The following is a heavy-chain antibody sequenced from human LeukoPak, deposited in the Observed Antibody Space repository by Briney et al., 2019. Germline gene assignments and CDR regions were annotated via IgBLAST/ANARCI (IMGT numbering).Heavy chain of an antibody. CDR1: GFTFGSYA. J-gene: IGHJ4*02. CDR2: ISGSDGST. Sequence: GGSLRLSCAASGFTFGSYAMSWVRQAPGKGLEWVSAISGSDGSTYYADSVKGRFTISRDNSKNTLYLQMNSLRAEDTAVYYCAKEVAFYSSGPFDYWGQGTLVTVSS. V-gene: IGHV3-23*01. D-gene: IGHD6-19*01. CDR3: AKEVAFYSSGPFDY.